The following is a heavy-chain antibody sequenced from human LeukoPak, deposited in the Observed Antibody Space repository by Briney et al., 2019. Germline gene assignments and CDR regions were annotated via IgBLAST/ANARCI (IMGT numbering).Heavy chain of an antibody. CDR3: ARDTDWSFDY. D-gene: IGHD2-21*01. J-gene: IGHJ4*02. CDR2: INNDRSSI. CDR1: GFTFSGYS. Sequence: GGSLRPSCAAAGFTFSGYSMSWVRQAPGKWPEWISYINNDRSSIADSVKGRFIISRDTAENSLFLQMNSLRVEDTALYYCARDTDWSFDYWGQGILVTVSS. V-gene: IGHV3-48*01.